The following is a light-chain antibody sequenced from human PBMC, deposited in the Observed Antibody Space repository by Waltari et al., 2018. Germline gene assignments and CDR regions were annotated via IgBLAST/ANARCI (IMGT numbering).Light chain of an antibody. CDR1: QGISNY. J-gene: IGKJ1*01. CDR2: AAF. CDR3: LKYFTAPPWT. V-gene: IGKV1-27*01. Sequence: DIQMTQSPSSLSASVGDRVTISCRASQGISNYLAWYQQRPGKAPKLLISAAFKLQSGVPSRFSASGSGTEFTLTISSLQLEDVATYYCLKYFTAPPWTFGQGTKVEVK.